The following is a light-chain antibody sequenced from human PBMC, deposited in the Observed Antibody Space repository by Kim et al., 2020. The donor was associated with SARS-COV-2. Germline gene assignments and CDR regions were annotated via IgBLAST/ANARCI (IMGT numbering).Light chain of an antibody. CDR3: SSWDSSLSAWV. CDR2: RNN. V-gene: IGLV10-54*04. Sequence: RQTATHTCPGTTSNVGNEGAAWLQQLQSHPPKLRSYRNNNRPSGISERFAASRSGDTASLTITGLQPEDEADYFCSSWDSSLSAWVFGGGTQLTVL. J-gene: IGLJ3*02. CDR1: TSNVGNEG.